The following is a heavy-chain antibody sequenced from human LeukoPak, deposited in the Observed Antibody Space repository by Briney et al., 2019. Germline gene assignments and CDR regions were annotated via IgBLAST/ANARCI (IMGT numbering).Heavy chain of an antibody. J-gene: IGHJ4*02. CDR3: ARESTSWSFEH. D-gene: IGHD3-10*01. CDR2: ISVYNGDI. Sequence: ASVTVSCKASVYTFRRYGINWVRQAPGQGLEWMGWISVYNGDIDFSQRLQGRFTMTTDTSTNTASMELRNLTSDDTAVYFCARESTSWSFEHWGQGTLVTVS. CDR1: VYTFRRYG. V-gene: IGHV1-18*01.